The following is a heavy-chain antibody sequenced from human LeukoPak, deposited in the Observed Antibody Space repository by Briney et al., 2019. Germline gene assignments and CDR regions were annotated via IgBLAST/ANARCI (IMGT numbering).Heavy chain of an antibody. Sequence: PGGSLRLSCAASGFTFSSYSMNWVRQAPGKGLEWVSYISSSSSTIYYADSVKGRFTISRDNAKNSLYLQMNSLRAEDTAVYYCARGRQWLGTDMDVWGKGTTVTVSS. CDR3: ARGRQWLGTDMDV. CDR2: ISSSSSTI. CDR1: GFTFSSYS. J-gene: IGHJ6*03. D-gene: IGHD6-19*01. V-gene: IGHV3-48*01.